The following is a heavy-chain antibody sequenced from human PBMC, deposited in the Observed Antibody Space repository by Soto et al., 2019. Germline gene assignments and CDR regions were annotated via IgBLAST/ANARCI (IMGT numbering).Heavy chain of an antibody. V-gene: IGHV3-30-3*01. CDR2: ISYDGSNK. J-gene: IGHJ1*01. CDR3: ARDLVGRKPVVTPSYAEYFQH. Sequence: GGSLRLSCAASGFTFSSYAMHWVRQAPGKGLEWVAVISYDGSNKYYADSVKGRFTISRDNSKNTLYLQMNSLRAEDTAVYYCARDLVGRKPVVTPSYAEYFQHWGQGTLVTVSS. D-gene: IGHD2-21*02. CDR1: GFTFSSYA.